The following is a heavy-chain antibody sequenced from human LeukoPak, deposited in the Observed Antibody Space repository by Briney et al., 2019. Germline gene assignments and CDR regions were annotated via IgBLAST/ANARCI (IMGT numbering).Heavy chain of an antibody. Sequence: GGSLRLSCAASGFTFSNYGMHWVRQAPGKGLEWVAVISYDGSNKYYADSVEGRFTISRDNSKNTLYLQMNSLRAEDTAVYYCARGRQQLAFWGQGTLVTVSS. CDR3: ARGRQQLAF. CDR2: ISYDGSNK. V-gene: IGHV3-30*19. CDR1: GFTFSNYG. J-gene: IGHJ4*02. D-gene: IGHD6-13*01.